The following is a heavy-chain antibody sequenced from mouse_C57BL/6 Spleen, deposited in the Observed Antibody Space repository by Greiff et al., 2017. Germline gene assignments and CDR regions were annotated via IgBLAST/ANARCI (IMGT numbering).Heavy chain of an antibody. V-gene: IGHV5-12*01. Sequence: VQLKESGGGLVQPGGSLKLSCAASGFTFSDYYMYWVRQTPEKRLEWVAYISNGGGSTYYPDTVKGRSTISRDNAKNTLYLQMSRLKSEDTAMYYCARAYYSNHGGFAYWGQGTLVTVSA. J-gene: IGHJ3*01. CDR2: ISNGGGST. D-gene: IGHD2-5*01. CDR3: ARAYYSNHGGFAY. CDR1: GFTFSDYY.